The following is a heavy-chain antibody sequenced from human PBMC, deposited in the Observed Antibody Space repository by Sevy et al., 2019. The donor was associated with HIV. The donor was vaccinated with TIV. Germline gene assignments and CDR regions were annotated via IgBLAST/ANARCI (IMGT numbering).Heavy chain of an antibody. J-gene: IGHJ6*02. V-gene: IGHV6-1*01. CDR3: AERTNDVFYYGMDV. CDR2: TYYRSKWYN. CDR1: GDSVSSIRTS. Sequence: QSQTLSLTCAISGDSVSSIRTSWNWIRQSPSRGLEWLGRTYYRSKWYNDYATSVKSRITINADTSKNQVSLQLNSVTPEDTAVYYWAERTNDVFYYGMDVWGQGTTVTVSS.